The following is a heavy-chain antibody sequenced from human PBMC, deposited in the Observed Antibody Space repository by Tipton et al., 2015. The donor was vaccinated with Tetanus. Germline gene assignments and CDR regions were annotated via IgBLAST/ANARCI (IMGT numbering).Heavy chain of an antibody. D-gene: IGHD4-23*01. V-gene: IGHV4-38-2*01. Sequence: TLSLTCPVTDYSISTGYYWGWIRQPPGKGLEWIGSIFRRGSTYYNASLKSRVTISVDTSKNQFSLKLSSVTAADTAVYYCARGILGGNSGSTFDYWGQGTLVTVSS. CDR3: ARGILGGNSGSTFDY. CDR1: DYSISTGYY. CDR2: IFRRGST. J-gene: IGHJ4*02.